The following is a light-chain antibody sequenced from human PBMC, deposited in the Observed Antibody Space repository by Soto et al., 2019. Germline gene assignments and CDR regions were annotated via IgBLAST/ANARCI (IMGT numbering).Light chain of an antibody. CDR1: QSLIYSNGKTY. Sequence: VVLTQSRLSLPVTLGQPASISCRSSQSLIYSNGKTYLNWYQQRPGRSPRRLIYQVSMRDSGVPDRFSGSGSGSGTDFTLKISRVEAEDVGVYYCMEGTPLFGQGTKV. V-gene: IGKV2-30*01. J-gene: IGKJ1*01. CDR3: MEGTPL. CDR2: QVS.